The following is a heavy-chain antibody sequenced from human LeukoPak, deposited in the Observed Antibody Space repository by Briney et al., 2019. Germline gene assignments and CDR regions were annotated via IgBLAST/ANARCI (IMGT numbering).Heavy chain of an antibody. D-gene: IGHD3-22*01. CDR3: AKAQGAYYYDSSGNSGFDY. J-gene: IGHJ4*02. CDR2: ISWNSGTI. V-gene: IGHV3-9*01. Sequence: PGGSLRLSCAASGFTFDDYAMHWVRQAPGKGLEWVSGISWNSGTIGYADSVKGRFSISRDNAKNSLYLQMNSLRAEDTALYYCAKAQGAYYYDSSGNSGFDYWGQGTLVTVSS. CDR1: GFTFDDYA.